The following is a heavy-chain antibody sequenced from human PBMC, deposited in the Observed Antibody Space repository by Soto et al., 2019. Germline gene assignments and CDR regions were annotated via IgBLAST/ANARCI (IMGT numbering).Heavy chain of an antibody. Sequence: PGGSLRLSCAASGFTFSSCWMHWVRQAPGKGLVWVSRINSDGSSTSYADSVKGRFTISRDNAKNTLYLQMNSLRAEDTAVYYCTTDITMIVVVIPDAFDIWGQGTMVTVSS. CDR2: INSDGSST. J-gene: IGHJ3*02. V-gene: IGHV3-74*01. D-gene: IGHD3-22*01. CDR3: TTDITMIVVVIPDAFDI. CDR1: GFTFSSCW.